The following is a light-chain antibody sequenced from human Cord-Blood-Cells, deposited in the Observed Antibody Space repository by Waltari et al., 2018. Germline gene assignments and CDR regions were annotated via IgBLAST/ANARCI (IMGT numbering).Light chain of an antibody. J-gene: IGKJ1*01. CDR2: GAS. Sequence: EIVLTQSPGTLSLSPGERATLSCRASQSVSSSYLAWYQQKPGQAPRLILYGASSRATGIPDRFSGSGAGADFTLTISRLEPEDCAVYYWQQYGSSPRTFGQGTKVEIK. CDR3: QQYGSSPRT. CDR1: QSVSSSY. V-gene: IGKV3-20*01.